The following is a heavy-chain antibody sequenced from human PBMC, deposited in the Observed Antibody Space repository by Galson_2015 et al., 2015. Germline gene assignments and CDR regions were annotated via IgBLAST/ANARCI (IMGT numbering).Heavy chain of an antibody. CDR3: TRDWCPYDFWSGNAPSFMDV. J-gene: IGHJ6*02. CDR1: GFTFGDYA. V-gene: IGHV3-49*03. D-gene: IGHD3-3*01. Sequence: SLRLSCAASGFTFGDYAMSWFRQAPGKGLEWVGFIRSKAYGGTTEYAASVKGRFTISRDDSKSIAYLQMNSLKTEDTAVYYCTRDWCPYDFWSGNAPSFMDVWGQGTTVTVSS. CDR2: IRSKAYGGTT.